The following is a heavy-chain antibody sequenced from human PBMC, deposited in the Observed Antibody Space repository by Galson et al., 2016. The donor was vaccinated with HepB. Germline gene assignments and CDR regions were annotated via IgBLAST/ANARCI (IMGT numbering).Heavy chain of an antibody. Sequence: SLRLSCAASGFTFSNYWMSWVRQAPGKGLEWVANIKQDGSEKYYVDSVKGRFSISRDNAKNSLYLQMNSLRAEDTAVYYCAKVPLGERKVTFGAVRRKKGITFFDHWGQGTLVTVSS. J-gene: IGHJ4*02. V-gene: IGHV3-7*01. D-gene: IGHD3-16*01. CDR1: GFTFSNYW. CDR2: IKQDGSEK. CDR3: AKVPLGERKVTFGAVRRKKGITFFDH.